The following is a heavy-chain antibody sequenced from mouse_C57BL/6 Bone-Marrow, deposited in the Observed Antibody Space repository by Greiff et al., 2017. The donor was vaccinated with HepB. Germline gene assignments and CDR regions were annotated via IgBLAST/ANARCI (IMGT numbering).Heavy chain of an antibody. V-gene: IGHV1-50*01. CDR2: IDPSDSYT. J-gene: IGHJ4*01. Sequence: QVQLQQPGAELVKPGASVKLSCKASGYTFTSYWMQWVKQRPGQGLEWIGEIDPSDSYTNYNQKFKGKATLTVDKSSSTAYMQLSSLTSEDSAVYYCASYGSSYGYAMDYWGQGTSVTVSS. CDR3: ASYGSSYGYAMDY. D-gene: IGHD1-1*01. CDR1: GYTFTSYW.